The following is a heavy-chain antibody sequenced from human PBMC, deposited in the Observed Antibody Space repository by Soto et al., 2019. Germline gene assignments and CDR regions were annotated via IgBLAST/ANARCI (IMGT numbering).Heavy chain of an antibody. CDR2: ISAYNGNT. D-gene: IGHD6-6*01. V-gene: IGHV1-18*04. J-gene: IGHJ6*02. CDR1: GYTFTSYG. CDR3: ARAGASIAARNYHYGMDV. Sequence: GASVKVSCKASGYTFTSYGISWVRQAPGQGLEWMGWISAYNGNTNYAQKLQGRVTMTTDTSTSTAYMELRSLRSDDTAVYYCARAGASIAARNYHYGMDVWGQGTTVTVSS.